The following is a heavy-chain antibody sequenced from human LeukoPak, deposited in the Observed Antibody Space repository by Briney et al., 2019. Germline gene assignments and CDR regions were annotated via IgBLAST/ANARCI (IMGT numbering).Heavy chain of an antibody. J-gene: IGHJ5*02. CDR1: GSTLTELS. CDR2: FDPEDGEP. D-gene: IGHD2/OR15-2a*01. CDR3: ATDFLGFDP. Sequence: VSVKVSCKVSGSTLTELSMHWVRQAPGEGLEWMGGFDPEDGEPIYAQKFQGRVTMTEDTSTDTVHMELSSLRSEDTAVYYCATDFLGFDPWGQGTLVTVSS. V-gene: IGHV1-24*01.